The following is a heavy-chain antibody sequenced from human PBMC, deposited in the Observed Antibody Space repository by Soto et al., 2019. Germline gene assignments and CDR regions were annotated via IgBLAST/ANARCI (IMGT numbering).Heavy chain of an antibody. CDR3: ARRWGRTFDY. CDR1: GASVGTGY. D-gene: IGHD7-27*01. CDR2: IYYSGST. J-gene: IGHJ4*02. V-gene: IGHV4-59*08. Sequence: SETLSLTCTVSGASVGTGYWSWIRQPPGKGLEWIGYIYYSGSTNYNPSLKSRVTISVDTSKNQFSLKLSSVTAADTAVYYCARRWGRTFDYWGQGTLVTVS.